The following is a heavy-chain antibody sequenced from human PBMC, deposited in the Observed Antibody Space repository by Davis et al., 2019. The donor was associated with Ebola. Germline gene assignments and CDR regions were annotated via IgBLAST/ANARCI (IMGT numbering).Heavy chain of an antibody. CDR2: INHSGTT. V-gene: IGHV4-34*01. CDR1: GGSFSGYY. Sequence: SETLSLTCAVYGGSFSGYYWSWIRQPPGRGLEWLGEINHSGTTNYNPSLKSRVTISVDTSKNQFSLKVTSVTAADTAVYYCAGGLGMGWFDPWGQGTPVTVSS. CDR3: AGGLGMGWFDP. J-gene: IGHJ5*02. D-gene: IGHD6-13*01.